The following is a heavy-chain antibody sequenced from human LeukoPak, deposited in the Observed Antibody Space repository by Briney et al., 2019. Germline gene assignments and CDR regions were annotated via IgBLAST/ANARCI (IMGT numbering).Heavy chain of an antibody. CDR3: ARAVSGSLYGDFDF. Sequence: ASVKVSCKASGYSFVFFGVSWVRQAPGQGLEWMGWIDSHNGDRNYADKFQDRVTMTTDTSTTTSYMELRSLRSDDTAVYYCARAVSGSLYGDFDFWGQGTLVTVSA. V-gene: IGHV1-18*01. J-gene: IGHJ4*02. CDR2: IDSHNGDR. D-gene: IGHD1-26*01. CDR1: GYSFVFFG.